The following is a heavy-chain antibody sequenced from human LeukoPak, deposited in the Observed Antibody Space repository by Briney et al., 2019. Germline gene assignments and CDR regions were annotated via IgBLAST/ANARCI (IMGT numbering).Heavy chain of an antibody. CDR3: ARDRKETTVTDGPFRAFDI. D-gene: IGHD4-17*01. J-gene: IGHJ3*02. CDR2: ISSSSSTI. Sequence: PGGSLRLSCAASGFTFSSYSMNWVRQAPGKGLEWVSYISSSSSTIYYADSVKGRFTISRDNAKNSLYLQMNSLRAEDTAVYYCARDRKETTVTDGPFRAFDIWGQGTMVTVSS. CDR1: GFTFSSYS. V-gene: IGHV3-48*01.